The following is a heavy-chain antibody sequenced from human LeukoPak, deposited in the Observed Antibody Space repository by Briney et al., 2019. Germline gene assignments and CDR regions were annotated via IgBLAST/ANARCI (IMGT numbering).Heavy chain of an antibody. J-gene: IGHJ5*02. CDR2: IISGGSA. Sequence: SETLSLTCTVSGGSISSSPYYWGWIRQPPGKGLDWIGHIISGGSAYYNPSLRSRVTISVDTSKNQFSLKLTSVTAADTAVYYCARRYYDTSGNWFDPWGLGTLVTVSS. V-gene: IGHV4-39*01. D-gene: IGHD3-22*01. CDR3: ARRYYDTSGNWFDP. CDR1: GGSISSSPYY.